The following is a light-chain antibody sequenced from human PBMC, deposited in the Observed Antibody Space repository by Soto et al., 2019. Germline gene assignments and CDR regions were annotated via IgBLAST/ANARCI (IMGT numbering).Light chain of an antibody. CDR1: QSISSW. Sequence: DIQMTQSPSTLSASVGDRVTITCRASQSISSWLAWYQQKPGKAPKLLIYKASSLESGVPSRFSGSGSGTAFTLTISSLQPDDFATYYCQQYNSYQFTFGPGTKVDIK. J-gene: IGKJ3*01. CDR2: KAS. CDR3: QQYNSYQFT. V-gene: IGKV1-5*03.